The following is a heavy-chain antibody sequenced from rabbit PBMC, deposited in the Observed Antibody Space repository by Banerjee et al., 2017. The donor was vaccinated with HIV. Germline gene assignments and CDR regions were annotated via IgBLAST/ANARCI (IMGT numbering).Heavy chain of an antibody. D-gene: IGHD1-1*01. CDR1: GFSFSYKYV. V-gene: IGHV1S40*01. CDR3: ARDSGLAYASRSGYYGTRLHL. Sequence: QSLEESGGDLVKPEGSLTLTCTASGFSFSYKYVMCWVRQAPGKGLEWIGYIDPVFGNTDYASWVNGRFTISSHNAQNTLYLQLNSLTAADTATYFCARDSGLAYASRSGYYGTRLHLWGPGTLVTVS. CDR2: IDPVFGNT. J-gene: IGHJ3*01.